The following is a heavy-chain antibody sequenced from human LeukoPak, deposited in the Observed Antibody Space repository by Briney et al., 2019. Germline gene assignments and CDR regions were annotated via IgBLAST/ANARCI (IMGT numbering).Heavy chain of an antibody. V-gene: IGHV1-18*01. D-gene: IGHD5-18*01. Sequence: ASVKVSCKASGYTFTSYGISWVRQAPGQGLEWMGWISAYNANTNYAQKLQGRVTMTTDTSTSTAYMELRSLRSDDTAVYYCARDKPGYSFGLGVDYWGQGTLVTVSS. CDR1: GYTFTSYG. CDR3: ARDKPGYSFGLGVDY. CDR2: ISAYNANT. J-gene: IGHJ4*02.